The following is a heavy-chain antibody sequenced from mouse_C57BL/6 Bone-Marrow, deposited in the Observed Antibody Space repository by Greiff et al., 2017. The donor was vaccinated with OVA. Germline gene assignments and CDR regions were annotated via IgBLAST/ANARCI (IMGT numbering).Heavy chain of an antibody. J-gene: IGHJ4*01. CDR1: GYTFTDYE. V-gene: IGHV1-15*01. D-gene: IGHD1-1*01. CDR2: IDPETGGT. Sequence: QVQLQQSGAELVRPGASVRLSCKASGYTFTDYEMHWVKQTPVHGLEWIGAIDPETGGTAYNQKFKGKAILTADKSSSTAYMELRSLTSEDSAVYYCLVAPYAMDYWGQGTSVTVSS. CDR3: LVAPYAMDY.